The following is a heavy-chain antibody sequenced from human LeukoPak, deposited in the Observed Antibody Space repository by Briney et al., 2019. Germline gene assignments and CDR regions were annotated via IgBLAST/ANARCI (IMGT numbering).Heavy chain of an antibody. D-gene: IGHD3-22*01. V-gene: IGHV1-69*13. CDR1: GGTFSSYA. Sequence: SVKVSCKASGGTFSSYAISWVRQAPGQGLEWMGGIIPIFGTANYAQKFQGRVTITADESTSTAYMELSSLRSEDTAVYYCARDRANKYYYDSSGSSDAFDIWGQGTMVTVSS. J-gene: IGHJ3*02. CDR3: ARDRANKYYYDSSGSSDAFDI. CDR2: IIPIFGTA.